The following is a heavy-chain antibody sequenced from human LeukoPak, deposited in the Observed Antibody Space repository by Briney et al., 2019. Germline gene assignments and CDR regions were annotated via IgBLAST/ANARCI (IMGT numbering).Heavy chain of an antibody. CDR1: RLTVSSNY. J-gene: IGHJ6*01. V-gene: IGHV3-66*01. CDR2: IHSGGST. D-gene: IGHD5-24*01. Sequence: GRSLRLSCAASRLTVSSNYMSWVRHPPRKGLEWVSLIHSGGSTYYVAYVKGRFTSSRDNSKNTLYPQMNRLRAEGTAVYYCARRDKGYYYGMDVWGQGTTVTVSS. CDR3: ARRDKGYYYGMDV.